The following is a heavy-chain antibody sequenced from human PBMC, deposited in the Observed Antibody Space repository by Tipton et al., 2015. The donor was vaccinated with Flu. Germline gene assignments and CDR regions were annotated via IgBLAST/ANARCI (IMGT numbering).Heavy chain of an antibody. J-gene: IGHJ2*01. CDR3: ARSGYVGWYFDL. CDR2: IYHSGST. D-gene: IGHD6-25*01. V-gene: IGHV4-38-2*01. CDR1: GYSISSGYY. Sequence: TLSLTCAVSGYSISSGYYWGWIRQPPGKGLEWIGSIYHSGSTYYNPSLKSRVTISVDTSKNQFSLKLSSVTAADTAVYYCARSGYVGWYFDLWGRGTLVTVSS.